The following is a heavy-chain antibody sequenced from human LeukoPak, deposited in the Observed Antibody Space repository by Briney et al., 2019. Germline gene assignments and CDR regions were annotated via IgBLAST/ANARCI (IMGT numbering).Heavy chain of an antibody. Sequence: SDTLSLTCTVSGGSISRYYWRWVRQPAREGMEWIGRFYTSGSTNYNPSLKSRVTMSVDTSKNQFSLKLSSVTAADTAVYYCARRGSKCSSTSCSDHDAFDIWGQGTMVTVSS. CDR3: ARRGSKCSSTSCSDHDAFDI. J-gene: IGHJ3*02. CDR1: GGSISRYY. V-gene: IGHV4-4*07. D-gene: IGHD2-2*01. CDR2: FYTSGST.